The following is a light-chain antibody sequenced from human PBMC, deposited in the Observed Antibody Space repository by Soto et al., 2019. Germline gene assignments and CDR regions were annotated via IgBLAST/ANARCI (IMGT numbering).Light chain of an antibody. V-gene: IGKV1-5*03. Sequence: DIQMTQSPSTLSASVEDRATITCRASQSISSRLAWYQQKPGKAPKLLIYKASSLESGVPSRFSGSGSGTEFTLTISSLQPDDFATYYCQLYNSYPWTFGQGTKVEIK. CDR2: KAS. CDR3: QLYNSYPWT. CDR1: QSISSR. J-gene: IGKJ1*01.